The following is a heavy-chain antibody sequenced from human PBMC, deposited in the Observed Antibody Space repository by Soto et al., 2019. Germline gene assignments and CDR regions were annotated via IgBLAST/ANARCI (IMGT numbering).Heavy chain of an antibody. CDR1: GGTFSSYA. V-gene: IGHV1-69*12. CDR2: IIPIFGTA. CDR3: ARGSAMVRGVSRFNWFDP. J-gene: IGHJ5*02. D-gene: IGHD3-10*01. Sequence: QVQLVQSGAEVKKPGSSVKVSCKASGGTFSSYAISWVRQAPGQGLEWMGGIIPIFGTANYAQKFQGRVTITADESTSTAYMERSSLRSEDTAVYYCARGSAMVRGVSRFNWFDPWGQGTLVTVSS.